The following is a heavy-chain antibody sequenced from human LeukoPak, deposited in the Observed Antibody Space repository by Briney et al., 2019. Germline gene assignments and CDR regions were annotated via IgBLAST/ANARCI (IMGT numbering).Heavy chain of an antibody. J-gene: IGHJ3*02. Sequence: GGSLRLSCAASGFTFSSYWMSWVRQAPGKGLDWVANIKQDGSEKYYVDSVKGRFTISRDNSKNTLYLQMNSLRAEDTAVYYCARFGAVADAFDIWGQGTMVTVSS. CDR2: IKQDGSEK. CDR3: ARFGAVADAFDI. V-gene: IGHV3-7*01. CDR1: GFTFSSYW. D-gene: IGHD6-19*01.